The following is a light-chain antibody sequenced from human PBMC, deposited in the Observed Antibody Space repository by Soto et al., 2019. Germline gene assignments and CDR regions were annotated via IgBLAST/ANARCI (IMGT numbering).Light chain of an antibody. CDR3: QQYLRSRT. J-gene: IGKJ1*01. V-gene: IGKV4-1*01. CDR1: QSLLYSSNNKNY. Sequence: DIVMTQSPDSLAVSLGERATINCKSSQSLLYSSNNKNYLAWHQQKPGQPPKLIIYWASTRESGVPDRFSGSGSGTDFTLTISSLQAEDVAVYYCQQYLRSRTFGQGTKVEIK. CDR2: WAS.